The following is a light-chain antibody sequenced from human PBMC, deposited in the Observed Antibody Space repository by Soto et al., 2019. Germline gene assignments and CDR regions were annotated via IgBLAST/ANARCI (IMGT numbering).Light chain of an antibody. CDR3: QHRMNWPLT. CDR1: QSVSSY. CDR2: DAS. V-gene: IGKV3-11*01. Sequence: EIVVTQSPATPSLSPGERATLSCRASQSVSSYLLWYQQKPGQAPRLLIYDASNRATGIPARFSGSGSETDFTLTISSLEPEDFAVYYCQHRMNWPLTFGQGTRLE. J-gene: IGKJ5*01.